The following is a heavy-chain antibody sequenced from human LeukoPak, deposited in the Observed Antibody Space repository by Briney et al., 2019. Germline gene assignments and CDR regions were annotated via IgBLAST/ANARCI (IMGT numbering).Heavy chain of an antibody. V-gene: IGHV1-69*04. CDR2: IIPILGIA. CDR3: ARMEVTMTQYGMDV. D-gene: IGHD3-22*01. J-gene: IGHJ6*02. Sequence: SVKVSCKASGGTFGSYAISWVRQAPGQALEWMGRIIPILGIANYAQKFQGRVTITADKSTSTAYMELSSLRSEDTAVYYCARMEVTMTQYGMDVWGQGTTVTVSS. CDR1: GGTFGSYA.